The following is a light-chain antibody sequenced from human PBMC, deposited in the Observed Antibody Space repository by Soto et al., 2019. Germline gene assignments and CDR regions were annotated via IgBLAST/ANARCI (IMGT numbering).Light chain of an antibody. CDR2: ATS. J-gene: IGKJ2*01. V-gene: IGKV1-12*01. CDR3: QQANSFPYT. Sequence: DIQMTQSPSSVYASVGDRVTITCRASQGISTWLAWYQQKAGKAPKLLIYATSTLQSGVPSRFRGSGSGTEFTLTISSLQPEDVATYYCQQANSFPYTFGQGTKLEIK. CDR1: QGISTW.